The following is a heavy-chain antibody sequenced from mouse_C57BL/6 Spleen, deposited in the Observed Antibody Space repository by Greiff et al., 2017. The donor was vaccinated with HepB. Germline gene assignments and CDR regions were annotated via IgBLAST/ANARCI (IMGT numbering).Heavy chain of an antibody. CDR2: IWSDGST. Sequence: VQLQESGPGLVAPSQCLSITCTVSGFSLTSYGVHWVRQPPGKGLEWLVVIWSDGSTTYNSALKYRLSISTDNSKSQVFLKMNRRQTNDTAMYYCARSYDSYFYAMDDWGQGTSVTVSS. V-gene: IGHV2-6*03. CDR1: GFSLTSYG. J-gene: IGHJ4*01. D-gene: IGHD2-3*01. CDR3: ARSYDSYFYAMDD.